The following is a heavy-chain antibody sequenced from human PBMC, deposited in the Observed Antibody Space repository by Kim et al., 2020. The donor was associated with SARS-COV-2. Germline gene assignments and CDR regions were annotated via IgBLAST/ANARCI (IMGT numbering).Heavy chain of an antibody. Sequence: GGSLRRSCAASGFTFSSYAMSWVRQAPGKGLEWVSAISGSGGSTYYADSVKGRFTISRDNSKNTLYLQMNSLRAEDTAVYYCATTPVGYCSGGSCPLYYFDYWGQGTLVTVSS. D-gene: IGHD2-15*01. CDR3: ATTPVGYCSGGSCPLYYFDY. J-gene: IGHJ4*02. V-gene: IGHV3-23*01. CDR1: GFTFSSYA. CDR2: ISGSGGST.